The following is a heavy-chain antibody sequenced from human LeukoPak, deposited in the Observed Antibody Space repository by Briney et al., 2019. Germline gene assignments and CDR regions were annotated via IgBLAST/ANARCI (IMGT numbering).Heavy chain of an antibody. J-gene: IGHJ5*02. CDR3: AKEIYSYGS. D-gene: IGHD5-18*01. CDR2: ISGSGGST. Sequence: GGSLRLSCAVSGFTFSNAWMSWVRQAPGKGLEWVSAISGSGGSTYYADSVKGRFTISRDNSKNTLYLQMNSLRAEDTAVYYCAKEIYSYGSWGQGTLVTVSS. CDR1: GFTFSNAW. V-gene: IGHV3-23*01.